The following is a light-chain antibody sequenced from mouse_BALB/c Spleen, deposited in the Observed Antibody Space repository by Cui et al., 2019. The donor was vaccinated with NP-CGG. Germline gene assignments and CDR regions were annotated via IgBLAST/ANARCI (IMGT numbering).Light chain of an antibody. CDR1: TGAVTTSNY. J-gene: IGLJ1*01. Sequence: QAVVTQPSALTTSPGETVTLTCRSSTGAVTTSNYANWVQEKPDHLFTGLIGGINNRAPGVPARFSGSLIGDKAALTITGAQTEDEAIYFCALWYSNHWVFGGGTKLTVL. CDR2: GIN. V-gene: IGLV1*01. CDR3: ALWYSNHWV.